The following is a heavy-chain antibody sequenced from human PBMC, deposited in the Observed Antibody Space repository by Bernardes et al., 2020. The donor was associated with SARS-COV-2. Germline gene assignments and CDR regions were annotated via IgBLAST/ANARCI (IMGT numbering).Heavy chain of an antibody. D-gene: IGHD3-3*01. V-gene: IGHV4-61*02. Sequence: SETLSLTCTVSGGSISSGNYYWSWIRQPAGKGLEWIGRVYSSGHTTYNPSLESRVTISLDTSKNQFSLKLSSVTATDTAAYYCARAVVTAQYGLRRNFHYYGMDVWGQGTTVTVSS. J-gene: IGHJ6*02. CDR2: VYSSGHT. CDR3: ARAVVTAQYGLRRNFHYYGMDV. CDR1: GGSISSGNYY.